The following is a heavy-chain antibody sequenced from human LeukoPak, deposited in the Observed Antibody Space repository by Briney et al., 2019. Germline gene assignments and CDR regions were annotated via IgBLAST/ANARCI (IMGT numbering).Heavy chain of an antibody. CDR2: IIPIFGTA. D-gene: IGHD3-22*01. Sequence: ASVKVSCTASGGTFSSYAISWVRQAPGQGLEWMGGIIPIFGTANYAQKFQGRVTITADESTSTAYMELSSLRSEDTAVYYCARGPPYYYDSSGYYNYFDYWGQGTLVTVSS. CDR1: GGTFSSYA. V-gene: IGHV1-69*13. CDR3: ARGPPYYYDSSGYYNYFDY. J-gene: IGHJ4*02.